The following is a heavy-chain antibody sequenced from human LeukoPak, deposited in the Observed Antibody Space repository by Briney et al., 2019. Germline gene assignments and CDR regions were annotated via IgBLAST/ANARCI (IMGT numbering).Heavy chain of an antibody. CDR1: GFTFSSYG. Sequence: GGPLRLSCAASGFTFSSYGMHWVRQAPGKGLEWVAVISYDGSNKYYADSVKGRFTISRDNSKNTLYLQMNSLRAEDTAVYYCAKGWNEIDYWGQGTLVTVSS. CDR3: AKGWNEIDY. CDR2: ISYDGSNK. V-gene: IGHV3-30*18. D-gene: IGHD1-1*01. J-gene: IGHJ4*02.